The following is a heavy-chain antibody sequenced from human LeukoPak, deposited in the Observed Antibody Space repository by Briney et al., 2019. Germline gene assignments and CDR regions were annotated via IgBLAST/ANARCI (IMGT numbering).Heavy chain of an antibody. CDR1: GASISSGAYY. CDR3: TSEGYDNGDY. J-gene: IGHJ4*02. D-gene: IGHD3-16*01. V-gene: IGHV4-61*02. Sequence: SETLSLTCTVSGASISSGAYYWSWVRQPAGKGLEWIGRIYTSGSTNYNPSLKSRVTISLDTSQNQLSFRLTSVTAADTAMYYCTSEGYDNGDYWGQGALVTVSS. CDR2: IYTSGST.